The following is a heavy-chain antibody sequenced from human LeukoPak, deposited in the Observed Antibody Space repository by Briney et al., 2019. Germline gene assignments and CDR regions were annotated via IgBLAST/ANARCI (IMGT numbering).Heavy chain of an antibody. CDR2: ISYDGGNK. CDR1: GFTLSSNL. Sequence: GGSLRLSCAASGFTLSSNLMHWVRQAPGKGLEWVAIISYDGGNKYYADSAKGRFSISRDNSRNTLYLQTNSLRVEDTARYYCVRDQRRFYYANSGYYFDLWGQGTLVTVSS. J-gene: IGHJ4*02. CDR3: VRDQRRFYYANSGYYFDL. D-gene: IGHD3-22*01. V-gene: IGHV3-30*03.